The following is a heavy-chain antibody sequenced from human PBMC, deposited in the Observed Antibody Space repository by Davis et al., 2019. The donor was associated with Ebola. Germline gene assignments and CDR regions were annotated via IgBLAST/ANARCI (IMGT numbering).Heavy chain of an antibody. D-gene: IGHD6-6*01. CDR3: ARSKYSSSSVYFQH. V-gene: IGHV3-53*04. CDR1: GFTVSSNY. CDR2: IYSGGST. Sequence: PGGSLRLSCAASGFTVSSNYMSWVRQAPGKGLEWVSVIYSGGSTYYADSVKGRFTISRHNSKNTLYLQMNSLRAEDTAVYYCARSKYSSSSVYFQHWGQGTLVTVSS. J-gene: IGHJ1*01.